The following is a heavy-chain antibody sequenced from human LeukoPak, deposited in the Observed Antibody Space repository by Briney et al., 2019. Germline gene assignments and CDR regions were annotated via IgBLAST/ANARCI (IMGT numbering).Heavy chain of an antibody. CDR1: GFTFSNYG. Sequence: QPGGSLRLSCAASGFTFSNYGLSWVRQPPGKGLEWLAFIRYDGTNKYYADSVKGRFTISRDNSKNTLYLQMNSLRAEDTAVYYCAKDEPGYSSSWYPYNWFDPWGQGTLVTVSS. J-gene: IGHJ5*02. V-gene: IGHV3-30*02. D-gene: IGHD6-13*01. CDR3: AKDEPGYSSSWYPYNWFDP. CDR2: IRYDGTNK.